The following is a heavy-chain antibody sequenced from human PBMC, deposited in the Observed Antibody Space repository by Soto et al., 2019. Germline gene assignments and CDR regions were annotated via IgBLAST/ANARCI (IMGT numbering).Heavy chain of an antibody. Sequence: ADSLKSSGKCSGYSSTSYRIGWVRQMPGKGLEWMGIIYPGDSDTRYSPSFQGQVTISADKSISTAYLQWSSLKASDTAMYYCARHEVEYRLGYYYGMDVWGQGTTVTVSS. D-gene: IGHD4-4*01. V-gene: IGHV5-51*01. CDR3: ARHEVEYRLGYYYGMDV. CDR2: IYPGDSDT. CDR1: GYSSTSYR. J-gene: IGHJ6*02.